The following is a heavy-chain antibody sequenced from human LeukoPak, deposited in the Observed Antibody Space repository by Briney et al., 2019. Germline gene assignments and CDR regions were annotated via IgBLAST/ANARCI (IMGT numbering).Heavy chain of an antibody. J-gene: IGHJ5*02. CDR1: GYSFTSYW. CDR2: IYPGDSDT. CDR3: ARQGSSGWLASNWFDP. V-gene: IGHV5-51*01. D-gene: IGHD6-19*01. Sequence: GESLKISCKGSGYSFTSYWIGWVRQLPGKGLEWMGIIYPGDSDTRYSPSFQGQVTISADKSISTAYLQWSSLTASDTAMYYCARQGSSGWLASNWFDPWGQGTLVTVSS.